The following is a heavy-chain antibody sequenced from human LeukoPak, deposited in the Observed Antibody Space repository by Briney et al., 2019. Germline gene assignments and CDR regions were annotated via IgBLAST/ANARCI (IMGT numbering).Heavy chain of an antibody. CDR1: GFTFSSYW. D-gene: IGHD3-16*02. CDR2: ITSASYI. Sequence: PGGSLRLSCAASGFTFSSYWMNWVRQAPGKGLEWVSSITSASYIYYADSVKGRFTISRDNAKNSLYLQMNSLRAEDTAVYYCARDANYDYIWGSYRPDAFGVWGQGTMVTVSS. J-gene: IGHJ3*01. V-gene: IGHV3-21*01. CDR3: ARDANYDYIWGSYRPDAFGV.